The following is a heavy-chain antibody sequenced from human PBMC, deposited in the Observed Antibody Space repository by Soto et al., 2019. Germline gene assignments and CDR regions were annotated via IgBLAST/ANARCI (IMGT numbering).Heavy chain of an antibody. CDR3: ARTSRNPGYYYYYGMDV. D-gene: IGHD6-13*01. V-gene: IGHV5-51*01. Sequence: GESLKISCKGPGYSFTSYWIGWVRQMPGKGLEWMGIIYPGDSDTRYSPSFQGQVTISADKSISTAYLQWSSLKASDTAMYYCARTSRNPGYYYYYGMDVWGQGTTVTVSS. CDR2: IYPGDSDT. J-gene: IGHJ6*02. CDR1: GYSFTSYW.